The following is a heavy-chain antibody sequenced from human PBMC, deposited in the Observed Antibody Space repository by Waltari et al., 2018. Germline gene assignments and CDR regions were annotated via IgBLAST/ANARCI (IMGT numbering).Heavy chain of an antibody. V-gene: IGHV6-1*01. CDR1: GETVSSNSAA. J-gene: IGHJ4*02. Sequence: QGRLQQSGPGLVEPSQILSLTCLIPGETVSSNSAAWNWTRQSPSRGLEWLGRTYYRSKWFNQYAVSVKSRITINPDTSKNQFSLQLNSVTPEDTAVYYCARGNLYFDYWGQGTLVTVSS. CDR3: ARGNLYFDY. CDR2: TYYRSKWFN.